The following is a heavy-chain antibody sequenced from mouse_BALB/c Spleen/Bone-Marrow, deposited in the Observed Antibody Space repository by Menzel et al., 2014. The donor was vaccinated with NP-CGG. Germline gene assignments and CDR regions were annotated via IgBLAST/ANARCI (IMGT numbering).Heavy chain of an antibody. V-gene: IGHV5-17*02. Sequence: EVQLVESGGGLVQPGGSRKLSCAASGFTFSSFGMHWVRQAPEKGLEWVAYISSGSSTIFYADTVKGRFTVSRDNPKNTLFLQMTSLRSEDTAMYYCTRGGNWDYFDYWGQGTTLTVSS. J-gene: IGHJ2*01. D-gene: IGHD4-1*01. CDR2: ISSGSSTI. CDR3: TRGGNWDYFDY. CDR1: GFTFSSFG.